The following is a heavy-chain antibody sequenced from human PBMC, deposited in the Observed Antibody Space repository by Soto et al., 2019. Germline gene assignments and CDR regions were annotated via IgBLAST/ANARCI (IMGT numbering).Heavy chain of an antibody. D-gene: IGHD7-27*01. V-gene: IGHV4-39*01. J-gene: IGHJ3*02. CDR1: GGSISSSSYY. CDR3: ARHLTGDAFDI. Sequence: SETLSLTCTVSGGSISSSSYYWGWIRQPPGKGLEWIGGIYYSGSTYYNPSLKSRVTISVDTSKNQFSLKLSSVTAADTAVYYCARHLTGDAFDIWGQGTMVTVSS. CDR2: IYYSGST.